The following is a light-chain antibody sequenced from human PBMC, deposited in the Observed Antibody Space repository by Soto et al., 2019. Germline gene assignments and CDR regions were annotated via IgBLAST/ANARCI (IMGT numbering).Light chain of an antibody. V-gene: IGKV3-11*01. CDR1: QSVGSS. Sequence: EIVLTQSPATLSLSPGERATLSCRASQSVGSSLAWYQQRPGQAPRLLIYDAFIRATGIPARFSGSESGTDFTLTISSLEPEDFAVYYCQQRGNWPLTFGQGTRLEIK. CDR2: DAF. CDR3: QQRGNWPLT. J-gene: IGKJ5*01.